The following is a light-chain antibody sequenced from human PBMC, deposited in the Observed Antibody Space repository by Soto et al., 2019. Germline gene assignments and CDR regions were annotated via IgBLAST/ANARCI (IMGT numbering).Light chain of an antibody. CDR3: QFYDTSLSVVV. Sequence: QSVLTQPPSVSGAPGQRVTISCTGSSSNIGAGYDVHWYQQLPGTAPKLLIYGNSNRPSGVPDRFSGSKSGTSASLAMTGLQAEDEADYYCQFYDTSLSVVVFGGGTKVTVL. J-gene: IGLJ2*01. CDR1: SSNIGAGYD. CDR2: GNS. V-gene: IGLV1-40*01.